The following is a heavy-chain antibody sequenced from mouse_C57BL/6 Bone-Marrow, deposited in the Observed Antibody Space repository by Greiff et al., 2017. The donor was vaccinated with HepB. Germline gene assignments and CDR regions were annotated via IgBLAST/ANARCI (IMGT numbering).Heavy chain of an antibody. CDR3: ASDYYGSSLFDY. D-gene: IGHD1-1*01. Sequence: QVQLQQSGAELVKPGASVKMSCKASGYTFTSYWITWVKQRPGQGLEWIGDIYPGSGSTNYNEKFKSKATLTVDTSSSTAYMQLSSLTSEDSAVYYCASDYYGSSLFDYWGQGTTLTVSS. V-gene: IGHV1-55*01. CDR2: IYPGSGST. J-gene: IGHJ2*01. CDR1: GYTFTSYW.